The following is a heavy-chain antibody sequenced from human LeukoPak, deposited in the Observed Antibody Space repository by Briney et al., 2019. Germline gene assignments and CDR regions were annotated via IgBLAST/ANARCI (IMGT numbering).Heavy chain of an antibody. J-gene: IGHJ2*01. CDR2: ISTDGSYK. Sequence: PGKSLRLSCAVSGFTFSSFPFPWVRQAPGKGLEWVAAISTDGSYKYHGDSVKGRFTISRDNPMNTLYLQMNGLRPDDTAVYYCARSLIPGRWYFDLWGRGTLVTVSS. D-gene: IGHD3-16*01. V-gene: IGHV3-30*04. CDR1: GFTFSSFP. CDR3: ARSLIPGRWYFDL.